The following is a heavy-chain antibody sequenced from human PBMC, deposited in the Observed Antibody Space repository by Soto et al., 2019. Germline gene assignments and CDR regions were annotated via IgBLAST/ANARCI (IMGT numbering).Heavy chain of an antibody. D-gene: IGHD3-22*01. V-gene: IGHV4-59*01. Sequence: SETLSLTCTVSGGSISSYYWSWIRQPPGKGLEWIGYIYYSGSTNYNPSLKSRVTISVDTSKNQFSLKLSSMTAADTAVYYCARESFYDSGGFHGFDYWGQGTLVTVSS. CDR3: ARESFYDSGGFHGFDY. CDR2: IYYSGST. CDR1: GGSISSYY. J-gene: IGHJ4*02.